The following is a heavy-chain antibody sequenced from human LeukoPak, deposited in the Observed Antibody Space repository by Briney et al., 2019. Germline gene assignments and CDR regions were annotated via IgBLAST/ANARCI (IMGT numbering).Heavy chain of an antibody. V-gene: IGHV4-59*08. D-gene: IGHD6-19*01. CDR1: GFTFSDYY. Sequence: LRLSCAASGFTFSDYYMSWIRQPPGKGLEWIGYIYYSGSTNYNPSLKSRVTISVDTSKNQFSLKLSSVTAADTAVYYCASRSVTGNYYFDYWGQGTLVTVSS. CDR2: IYYSGST. CDR3: ASRSVTGNYYFDY. J-gene: IGHJ4*02.